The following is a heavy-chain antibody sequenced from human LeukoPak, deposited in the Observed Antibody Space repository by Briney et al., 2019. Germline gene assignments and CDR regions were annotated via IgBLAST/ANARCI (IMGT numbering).Heavy chain of an antibody. Sequence: GGSLKLSCSASGFTFKKYAMHWVRQAPGKGLEYVSAINSNGGRTYYADSVKGRFTISRDSSKNTLFLQMSSLRVEDTAVYYCVKDLYYDNSGYYSGAFDYWGQGTLVTVSS. V-gene: IGHV3-64D*06. D-gene: IGHD3-22*01. CDR1: GFTFKKYA. CDR3: VKDLYYDNSGYYSGAFDY. J-gene: IGHJ4*02. CDR2: INSNGGRT.